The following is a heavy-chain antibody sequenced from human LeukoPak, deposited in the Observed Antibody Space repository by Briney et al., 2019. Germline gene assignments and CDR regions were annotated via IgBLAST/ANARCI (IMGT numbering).Heavy chain of an antibody. V-gene: IGHV4-59*12. J-gene: IGHJ5*02. CDR2: IYYSGYT. Sequence: SETLSLTCTVSGGSIGNYHWNWIRQPPGKGLEWIGYIYYSGYTSYNPSLKSRVAISVDMSKSQVSLSLTSVTAADTAIYYCAGEGEYGDAYSWGQGALVIVSA. CDR3: AGEGEYGDAYS. D-gene: IGHD2-21*01. CDR1: GGSIGNYH.